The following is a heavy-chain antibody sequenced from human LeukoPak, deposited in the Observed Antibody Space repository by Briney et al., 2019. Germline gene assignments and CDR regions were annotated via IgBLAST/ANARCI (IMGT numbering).Heavy chain of an antibody. CDR3: ARDFSYGVKGAFEY. J-gene: IGHJ4*02. D-gene: IGHD3-10*01. Sequence: PGGSLRLSCAASGFTFSRFGMHWVRQAPGKGLQWVAFLRYDGGDKEYAESAKGRFIISRDNSKNTLYVQMDSLRIEDTGVYFCARDFSYGVKGAFEYWGQGTLVTVSS. CDR1: GFTFSRFG. V-gene: IGHV3-30*02. CDR2: LRYDGGDK.